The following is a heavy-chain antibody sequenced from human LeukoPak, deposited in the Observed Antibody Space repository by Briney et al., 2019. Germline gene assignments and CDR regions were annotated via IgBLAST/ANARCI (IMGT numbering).Heavy chain of an antibody. CDR2: MYYSGST. CDR3: ARDRNYDFWSGYYSFGY. V-gene: IGHV4-39*07. D-gene: IGHD3-3*01. CDR1: GGSISSTGYY. Sequence: SETLSLTCTVSGGSISSTGYYWGWIRQPPGKGLEWIGSMYYSGSTYHNPSLKSRVTISVDTSKNQFSLKLSSVTAADTAVYYCARDRNYDFWSGYYSFGYWGQGTLVTVSS. J-gene: IGHJ4*02.